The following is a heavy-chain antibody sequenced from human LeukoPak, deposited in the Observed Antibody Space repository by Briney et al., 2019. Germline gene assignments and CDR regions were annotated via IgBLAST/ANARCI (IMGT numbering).Heavy chain of an antibody. CDR1: GFTFSDYY. Sequence: GGSLRLSCAASGFTFSDYYMSWIRQAPGKGPKWVSAMRGDGGDIRYADSVKGRFTISRDNSKNTLYLQLNSLRAEDTAVYYCAKDPNGDYIGAFDFWGQGTMVTVSS. CDR3: AKDPNGDYIGAFDF. J-gene: IGHJ3*01. CDR2: MRGDGGDI. V-gene: IGHV3-23*01. D-gene: IGHD4-17*01.